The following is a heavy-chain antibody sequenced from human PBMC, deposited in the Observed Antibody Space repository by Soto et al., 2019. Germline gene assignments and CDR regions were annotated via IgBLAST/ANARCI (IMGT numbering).Heavy chain of an antibody. Sequence: ASVKVSCKASGYTFTNYAMHWVRQAPGQRLEWMGWINAGNGNTKYSQKFQGRVTITRDTSASTVYMQLSSLTSEDTAVYYCAIDDSGFSGSHYIDYFNYWGQGALVTVSS. J-gene: IGHJ4*02. V-gene: IGHV1-3*01. CDR2: INAGNGNT. CDR3: AIDDSGFSGSHYIDYFNY. CDR1: GYTFTNYA. D-gene: IGHD1-26*01.